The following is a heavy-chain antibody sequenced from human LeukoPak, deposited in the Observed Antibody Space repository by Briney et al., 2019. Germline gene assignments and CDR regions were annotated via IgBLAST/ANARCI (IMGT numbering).Heavy chain of an antibody. CDR3: TTYRSGHY. D-gene: IGHD6-19*01. V-gene: IGHV3-73*01. J-gene: IGHJ4*02. CDR2: ITTKRSNYAT. CDR1: GFTFSDSD. Sequence: GGSLRLSCAASGFTFSDSDIHWVRQASGKGLEWVGRITTKRSNYATAYTASVKGRFTISRRDSENTAYLQMNSLKTEDTALYYCTTYRSGHYWGQGTLVTVSS.